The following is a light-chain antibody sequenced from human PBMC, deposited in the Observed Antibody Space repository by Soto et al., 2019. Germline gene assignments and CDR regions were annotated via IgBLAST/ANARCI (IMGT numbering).Light chain of an antibody. CDR3: HQAYSAPHT. J-gene: IGKJ2*01. CDR1: QSIGTS. V-gene: IGKV1-39*01. Sequence: DIQMTQSPSSLSASVGDRVTITCRASQSIGTSLNWYQQKTGRAPKLLIYAASTLQSVVPSRFSGSGSGTDFTLTIGSLQPEDFASYSCHQAYSAPHTFGQGTNLEI. CDR2: AAS.